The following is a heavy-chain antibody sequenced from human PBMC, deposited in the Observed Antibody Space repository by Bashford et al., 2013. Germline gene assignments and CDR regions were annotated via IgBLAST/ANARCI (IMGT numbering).Heavy chain of an antibody. J-gene: IGHJ4*02. D-gene: IGHD2-21*02. CDR3: AREPRDSYYFDY. CDR1: GYTFTSYY. CDR2: INPRGGST. Sequence: ASVKVSCKASGYTFTSYYMHWVRQAPGQGLEYMGIINPRGGSTNYAQKFQGRVTMTRDTSTSTVYMELSSLRSEDTAVYYCAREPRDSYYFDYWGQGTLVTVSS. V-gene: IGHV1-46*01.